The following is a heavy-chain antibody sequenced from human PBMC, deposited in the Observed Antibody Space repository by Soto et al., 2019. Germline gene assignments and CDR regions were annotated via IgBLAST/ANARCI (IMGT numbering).Heavy chain of an antibody. Sequence: ASVKVSCKASGYTFTSYDINWVRQATGQGLEWMGWMNPNSGNTGYAQKFQGRVTMTRNTSISTAYMELSSLRSEDTAVYYCARELINSFVDGVIPPGNWFAAWGPGTPGTVSS. CDR1: GYTFTSYD. D-gene: IGHD3-22*01. CDR3: ARELINSFVDGVIPPGNWFAA. CDR2: MNPNSGNT. J-gene: IGHJ5*02. V-gene: IGHV1-8*01.